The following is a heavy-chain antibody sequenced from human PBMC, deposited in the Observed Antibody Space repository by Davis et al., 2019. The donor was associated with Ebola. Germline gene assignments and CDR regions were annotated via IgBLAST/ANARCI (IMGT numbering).Heavy chain of an antibody. CDR3: TRFGYYDSSGYTLLDV. J-gene: IGHJ6*02. CDR2: IRSKANRYAT. V-gene: IGHV3-73*01. D-gene: IGHD3-22*01. CDR1: GFTFSGSA. Sequence: GSLRLSCAASGFTFSGSAMHWVRQASGKGLEWVGRIRSKANRYATAYAASVKGRFTISRDDSKNTAYLQMNSLKTEDTAVYYCTRFGYYDSSGYTLLDVWGQGTTVTVSS.